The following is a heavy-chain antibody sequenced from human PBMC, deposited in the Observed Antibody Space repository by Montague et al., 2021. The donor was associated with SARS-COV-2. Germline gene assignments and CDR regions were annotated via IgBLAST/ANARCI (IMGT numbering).Heavy chain of an antibody. D-gene: IGHD1-26*01. CDR2: SGST. J-gene: IGHJ5*02. Sequence: SGSTYYNPSLKIRVTISVDTSKNQFSLKLSSVTSADTAVDYYARRGSGSYYNWFDPWGQGTLVNVSS. CDR3: ARRGSGSYYNWFDP. V-gene: IGHV4-39*01.